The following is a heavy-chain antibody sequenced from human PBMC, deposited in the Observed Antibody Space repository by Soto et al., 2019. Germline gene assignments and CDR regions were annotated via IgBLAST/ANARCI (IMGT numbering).Heavy chain of an antibody. CDR1: GFTFSTYA. J-gene: IGHJ4*02. D-gene: IGHD3-3*01. CDR3: ARHKRDLRFLEWSYYLDS. CDR2: ISYDGSNK. V-gene: IGHV3-30-3*01. Sequence: GGSLRLSCAASGFTFSTYAMHWVRQAPGKGLEWVAVISYDGSNKYYTDSVKGRFTISRDNSKNTLYLQMNSLRAEDTAVYYCARHKRDLRFLEWSYYLDSWGQGTLVTFSS.